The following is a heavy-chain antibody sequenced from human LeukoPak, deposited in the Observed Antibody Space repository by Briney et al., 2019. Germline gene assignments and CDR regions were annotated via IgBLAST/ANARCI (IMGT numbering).Heavy chain of an antibody. CDR3: ARRHCSSTSCYPFDY. CDR2: ISSSSSYI. V-gene: IGHV3-21*01. Sequence: PGGSLRLSCAASGFTFSSYSMNWVRQAPGKGLEWVSSISSSSSYIYYADSVKGRFTISRDNAKNSLYLQMNSLRAEDTAVYYCARRHCSSTSCYPFDYWGQGTLSPSPQ. CDR1: GFTFSSYS. J-gene: IGHJ4*02. D-gene: IGHD2-2*01.